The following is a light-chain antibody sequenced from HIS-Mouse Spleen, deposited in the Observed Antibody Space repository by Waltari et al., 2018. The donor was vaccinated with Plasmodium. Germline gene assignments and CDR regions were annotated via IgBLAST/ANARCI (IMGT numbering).Light chain of an antibody. CDR1: SSNIGSNT. J-gene: IGLJ2*01. CDR3: AAWDDSLNGPV. CDR2: SNN. V-gene: IGLV1-44*01. Sequence: QSVLTQPPSASGTPGQRVTISCSGSSSNIGSNTVNWYQQPPGTAPKLLIYSNNLRPSGVPGRFSGSKSGTSASLAISGLQSEDEADYYCAAWDDSLNGPVFGGGTKLTVL.